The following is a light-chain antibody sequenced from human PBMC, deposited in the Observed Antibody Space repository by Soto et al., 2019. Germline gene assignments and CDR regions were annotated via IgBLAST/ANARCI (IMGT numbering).Light chain of an antibody. V-gene: IGLV3-21*04. J-gene: IGLJ1*01. CDR1: NIGSKS. Sequence: SYVLTQPPSVSVAPGETARITCEGNNIGSKSVHWYQQKPGQAPVLVIYYDTHRHSGIPARFSGSNSGSTATLTITRVEAGDEADYYCQVWDTDSDHQVFGTGTKLTVL. CDR3: QVWDTDSDHQV. CDR2: YDT.